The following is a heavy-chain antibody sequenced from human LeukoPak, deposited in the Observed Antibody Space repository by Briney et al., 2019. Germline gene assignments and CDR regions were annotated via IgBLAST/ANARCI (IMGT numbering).Heavy chain of an antibody. V-gene: IGHV3-53*05. D-gene: IGHD4-17*01. Sequence: PGGSLRLSCAVSGFTVSTNYMSWVRQAPGKGLEWLSFIYTGGDTYYADSVKGRFTISRDDSKNTVYLQMNSLRADDTAVYYCARDPETTTDFGLDVWGQGTTVTVS. J-gene: IGHJ6*02. CDR2: IYTGGDT. CDR3: ARDPETTTDFGLDV. CDR1: GFTVSTNY.